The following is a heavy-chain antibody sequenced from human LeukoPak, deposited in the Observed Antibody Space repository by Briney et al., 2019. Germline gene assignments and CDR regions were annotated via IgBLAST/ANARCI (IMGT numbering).Heavy chain of an antibody. CDR1: GYTFTSYY. CDR3: ARRHKHYYQIDY. V-gene: IGHV1-46*01. D-gene: IGHD1-26*01. CDR2: VNPSGGST. Sequence: ASVKVSCKASGYTFTSYYLYWVRQAPGQGLEWMGMVNPSGGSTSYAQKFQGRVTITRDTSTTTVYMELSSLRSDDTAVFYCARRHKHYYQIDYWGQGTLVTVSS. J-gene: IGHJ4*02.